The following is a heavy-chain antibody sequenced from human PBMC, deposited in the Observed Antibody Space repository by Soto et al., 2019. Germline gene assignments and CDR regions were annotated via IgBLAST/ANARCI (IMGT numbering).Heavy chain of an antibody. V-gene: IGHV3-66*01. CDR2: IYSGGST. CDR1: GFTVSSNY. J-gene: IGHJ4*02. D-gene: IGHD3-16*02. Sequence: GGSLRLSCAASGFTVSSNYMSWVRQAPGKGLEWVSVIYSGGSTYYADSVKCRFTISRDNSKNTLYLQMNSLRAEDTAVYYCARVRNDYVWGSYRFSHFDYWGQGTLVTVSS. CDR3: ARVRNDYVWGSYRFSHFDY.